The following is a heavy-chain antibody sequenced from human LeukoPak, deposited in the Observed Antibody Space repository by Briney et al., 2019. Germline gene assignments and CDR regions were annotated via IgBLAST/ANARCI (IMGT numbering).Heavy chain of an antibody. CDR1: GGSISSSSYY. J-gene: IGHJ4*02. CDR2: IYYSGST. D-gene: IGHD3-9*01. V-gene: IGHV4-39*07. CDR3: ARLSDILTGYYSPWFDY. Sequence: SETLSLTCTVSGGSISSSSYYWGWIRQPPGRGLEWIGSIYYSGSTYYNPSLKSRVTISVDTSKNQFSLKLSSVTAADTAVYYCARLSDILTGYYSPWFDYWGQGTLVTASS.